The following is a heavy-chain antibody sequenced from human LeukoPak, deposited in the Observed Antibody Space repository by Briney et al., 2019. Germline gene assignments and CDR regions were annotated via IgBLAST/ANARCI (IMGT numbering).Heavy chain of an antibody. CDR1: GFTFSDYY. J-gene: IGHJ5*02. Sequence: GSLRLSCAASGFTFSDYYMSWIRQAPGKGLEGVSYISSSGSTIYYADSVKGGFTISRENAKKSLYMQMNSLIAEDTAVYYCARANRILLGDGNWFDPWGQGTLVTVSS. D-gene: IGHD2-15*01. CDR3: ARANRILLGDGNWFDP. CDR2: ISSSGSTI. V-gene: IGHV3-11*01.